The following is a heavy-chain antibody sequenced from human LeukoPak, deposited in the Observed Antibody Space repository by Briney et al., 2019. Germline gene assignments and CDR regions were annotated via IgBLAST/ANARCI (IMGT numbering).Heavy chain of an antibody. Sequence: SETLSLTCAVYGGSFSGYYWSWIRQPPGKGLEWIGEINHSGSTNYNPSLKSRVTISVDTSKNQFSLKLSSVTAADTAVYYCASAIAARPVWFDYWGQGTLVTVSS. J-gene: IGHJ4*02. CDR3: ASAIAARPVWFDY. D-gene: IGHD6-6*01. CDR1: GGSFSGYY. CDR2: INHSGST. V-gene: IGHV4-34*01.